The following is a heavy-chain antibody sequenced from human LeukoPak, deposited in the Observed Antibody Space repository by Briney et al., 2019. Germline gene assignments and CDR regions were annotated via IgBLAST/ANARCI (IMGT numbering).Heavy chain of an antibody. CDR2: IDPSDSYT. CDR1: GSSFTSKW. D-gene: IGHD4-23*01. J-gene: IGHJ4*02. Sequence: GESLRISCKGSGSSFTSKWISWVRQMPGKGLEWMGRIDPSDSYTSYSPSFQGHVTISSDKSISTAYLQWSSLKASDSAMYYCARPNYGGKSDFDYWGQGTLVTVSS. CDR3: ARPNYGGKSDFDY. V-gene: IGHV5-10-1*01.